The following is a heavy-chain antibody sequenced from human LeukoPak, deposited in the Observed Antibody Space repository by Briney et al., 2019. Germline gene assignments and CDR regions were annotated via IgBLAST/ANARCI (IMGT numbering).Heavy chain of an antibody. CDR1: GGSIGSGSYY. J-gene: IGHJ5*02. D-gene: IGHD5-12*01. CDR3: ARGGYSGYVAWFDP. Sequence: PSQTLSLTCTVSGGSIGSGSYYWSWIRQPAGKGLEWIGRTYTSGSTNYNPSLKSRVTISVDTSKNQFSLKLSSVTAADTAVYYCARGGYSGYVAWFDPWGQGTLVTVSS. V-gene: IGHV4-61*02. CDR2: TYTSGST.